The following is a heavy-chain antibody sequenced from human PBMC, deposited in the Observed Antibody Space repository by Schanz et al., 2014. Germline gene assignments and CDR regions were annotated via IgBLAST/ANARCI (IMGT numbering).Heavy chain of an antibody. D-gene: IGHD4-4*01. Sequence: QVQWVQSGADVKKPGTAVKASCKASEYTFTRHYMHWVRQAPGQGLEWMGIIHSTGGTTSHAQKFQGRVTMTRDTSTSTVYMELSSLRSDDTAVYCCASALTTWGGMDFWGQGTTVTVSS. CDR3: ASALTTWGGMDF. CDR1: EYTFTRHY. J-gene: IGHJ6*02. V-gene: IGHV1-46*01. CDR2: IHSTGGTT.